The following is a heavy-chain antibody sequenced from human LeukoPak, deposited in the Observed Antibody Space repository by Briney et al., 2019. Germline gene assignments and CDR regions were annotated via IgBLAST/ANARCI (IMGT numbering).Heavy chain of an antibody. J-gene: IGHJ6*02. Sequence: ASVKVSCKASGGTFSSYAISRVRQAPGQGLEWMGGIIPIFGTANYAQKFQGRVTITADESTSTAYMELSSLRSEDTAVYYCARYYYDSYYYGMDVWGQGTTVTVSS. CDR1: GGTFSSYA. V-gene: IGHV1-69*13. CDR3: ARYYYDSYYYGMDV. D-gene: IGHD3-10*01. CDR2: IIPIFGTA.